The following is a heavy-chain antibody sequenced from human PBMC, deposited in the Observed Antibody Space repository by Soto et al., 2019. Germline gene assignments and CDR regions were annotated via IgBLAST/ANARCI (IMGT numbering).Heavy chain of an antibody. J-gene: IGHJ6*03. CDR2: ISGSGGST. CDR1: GFTFRSYA. CDR3: AKRGRLTIKSPMDV. Sequence: PGGSLSLSWAASGFTFRSYAMRWVRQAPGKGLEWVSAISGSGGSTYYADSVKGRFTISRDNSKNTLYLQMNSLRAEDTAVYYCAKRGRLTIKSPMDVWGKGTTVTVSS. D-gene: IGHD3-3*01. V-gene: IGHV3-23*01.